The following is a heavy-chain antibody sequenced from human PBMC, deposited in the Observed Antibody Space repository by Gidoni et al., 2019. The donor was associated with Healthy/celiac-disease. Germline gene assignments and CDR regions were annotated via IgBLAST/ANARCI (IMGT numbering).Heavy chain of an antibody. D-gene: IGHD3-10*01. J-gene: IGHJ5*02. CDR1: GFTFSSYS. CDR3: ARDRGYYGSGTYPPP. Sequence: EVQLVESGGGLVKPGGSLGLSCAASGFTFSSYSMNWVRTAPGKGLAWVSSISSISSDIFYADSVKGRFTISRDNAKNSLYLQMNSLRAEDTAVYYCARDRGYYGSGTYPPPWGQGTLVTVSS. V-gene: IGHV3-21*01. CDR2: ISSISSDI.